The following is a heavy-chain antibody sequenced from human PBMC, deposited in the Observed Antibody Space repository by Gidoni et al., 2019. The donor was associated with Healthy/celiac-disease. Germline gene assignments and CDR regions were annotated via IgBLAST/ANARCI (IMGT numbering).Heavy chain of an antibody. J-gene: IGHJ4*02. Sequence: QVQLVQSGAEVKKPGASVKVSCKDSGYTFTIYAMHWVRQAPGQRLEWMGWINAGNGNTKYSQKFQGRVTITRDTSASTAYMELSRLRSEDTAVYYCARGPYYYDSSGYPDDYWGQGTLVTVSS. CDR1: GYTFTIYA. CDR3: ARGPYYYDSSGYPDDY. CDR2: INAGNGNT. V-gene: IGHV1-3*01. D-gene: IGHD3-22*01.